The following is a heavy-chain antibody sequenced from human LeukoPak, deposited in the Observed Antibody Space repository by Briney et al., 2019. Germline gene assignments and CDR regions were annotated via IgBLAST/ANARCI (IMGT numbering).Heavy chain of an antibody. CDR1: GGSISSSSYY. J-gene: IGHJ5*02. CDR2: IYYSGST. CDR3: ARRPGSSRVYNWFDP. Sequence: PSETLSLTCTVSGGSISSSSYYWGWIRQPPGKGLEWIGSIYYSGSTYYNPSLKSRVTISVDTSKNQFSLKLSSVTAADTAVYYCARRPGSSRVYNWFDPWGQGTLVTVSS. D-gene: IGHD3-10*01. V-gene: IGHV4-39*01.